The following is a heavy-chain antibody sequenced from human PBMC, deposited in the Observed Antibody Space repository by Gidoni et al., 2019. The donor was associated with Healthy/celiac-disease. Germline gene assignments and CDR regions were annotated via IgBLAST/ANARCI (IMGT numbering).Heavy chain of an antibody. D-gene: IGHD3-22*01. V-gene: IGHV1-46*01. CDR2: INPSGGST. Sequence: QVQLVQSGAEVQKPGASVKVSCTASGYTFPSYYMHWVRQAPGQGLEWMGIINPSGGSTSYEQKFQGRVTMTRDTSTSTVYMELSSLRSEDTAVYYCASSVTRWLPYYYYGMDVWGQGTTVTVSS. J-gene: IGHJ6*02. CDR1: GYTFPSYY. CDR3: ASSVTRWLPYYYYGMDV.